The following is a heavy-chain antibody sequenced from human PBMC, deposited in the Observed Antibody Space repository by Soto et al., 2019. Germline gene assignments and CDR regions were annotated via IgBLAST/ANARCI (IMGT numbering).Heavy chain of an antibody. CDR3: ARDDGYCSSTSCYWAGYYYYGMDV. CDR2: TDPSDSYT. V-gene: IGHV5-10-1*01. CDR1: GYSFTMYW. Sequence: AESLTTSRKVPGYSFTMYWISWVPQMPGEGVECMGTTDPSDSYTNYSPSFQGHVTISADKSISTAYLQWSSLKASDTAMYYCARDDGYCSSTSCYWAGYYYYGMDVWGQGTTVTVSS. J-gene: IGHJ6*02. D-gene: IGHD2-2*01.